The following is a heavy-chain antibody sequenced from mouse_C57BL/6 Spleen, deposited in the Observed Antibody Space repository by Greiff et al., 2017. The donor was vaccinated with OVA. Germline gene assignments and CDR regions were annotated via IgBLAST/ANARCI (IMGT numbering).Heavy chain of an antibody. V-gene: IGHV14-4*01. Sequence: VQLQQSGAELVRPGASVKLSCTASGFNIKDDYMHWVKQRPEQGLEWIGWIDPENGDTEYASQFQGKATITADTSSNTAYLQLSSLTSEDTAVYYCTTTIVTTNYAMDYWGQGTSVTVSS. CDR2: IDPENGDT. CDR3: TTTIVTTNYAMDY. CDR1: GFNIKDDY. D-gene: IGHD2-5*01. J-gene: IGHJ4*01.